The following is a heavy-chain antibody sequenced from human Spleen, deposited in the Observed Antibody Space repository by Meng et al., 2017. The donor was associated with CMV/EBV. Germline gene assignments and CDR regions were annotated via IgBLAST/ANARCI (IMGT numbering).Heavy chain of an antibody. CDR1: RFTFGDYE. Sequence: GESLKISCAASRFTFGDYEMSWVRQAPGKGLEWISYISSDGNIIYYADSVKGRFTISRDNAKNSLYLQMNSLRAEDTALYYCTRHSSYGSSWDAIDIWGQGTVVTVSS. CDR2: ISSDGNII. J-gene: IGHJ3*02. D-gene: IGHD6-13*01. V-gene: IGHV3-48*03. CDR3: TRHSSYGSSWDAIDI.